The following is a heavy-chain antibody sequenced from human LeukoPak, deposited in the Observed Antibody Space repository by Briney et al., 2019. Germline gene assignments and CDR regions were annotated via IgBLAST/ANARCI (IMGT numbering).Heavy chain of an antibody. CDR2: IYYSGST. V-gene: IGHV4-30-4*08. Sequence: PSETLSLTCAVYGGSFSGYYWSWLRQPPGKGLEWIGYIYYSGSTYYNPSLKSRVTISADTPKNQFSLKLSSVTAADTAVYYCARESIFGVVRYMDVWGKGTTVTVSS. CDR3: ARESIFGVVRYMDV. D-gene: IGHD3-3*01. CDR1: GGSFSGYY. J-gene: IGHJ6*03.